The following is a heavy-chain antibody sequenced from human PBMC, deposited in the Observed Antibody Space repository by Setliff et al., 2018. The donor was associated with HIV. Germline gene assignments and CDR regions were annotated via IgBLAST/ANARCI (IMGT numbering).Heavy chain of an antibody. CDR2: INHSGST. CDR3: ARGSKGGFFDY. D-gene: IGHD3-16*01. CDR1: GGSFSGYY. V-gene: IGHV4-34*01. J-gene: IGHJ4*02. Sequence: SETLSLTCAVYGGSFSGYYWSWIRQPPGKGLEWIGEINHSGSTNYNPSLKSRVTLSVDMSKNQFSLKLSSVTAADTAVYYCARGSKGGFFDYWGQGTLVTVSS.